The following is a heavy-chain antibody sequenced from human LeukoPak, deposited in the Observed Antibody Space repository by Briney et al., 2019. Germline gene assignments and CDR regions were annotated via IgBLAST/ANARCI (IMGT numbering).Heavy chain of an antibody. Sequence: SQTLSLTCTVSGGSISSGDYYWSWIRQPPGKGLEWIGYIYYSGSTYYNPSLKSRVTISVDRSKNQFSLKLSSVTAADTAVYYCARGVVVPAAIALFDYWGQGTLVTVSS. J-gene: IGHJ4*02. CDR2: IYYSGST. D-gene: IGHD2-2*02. CDR3: ARGVVVPAAIALFDY. V-gene: IGHV4-30-4*01. CDR1: GGSISSGDYY.